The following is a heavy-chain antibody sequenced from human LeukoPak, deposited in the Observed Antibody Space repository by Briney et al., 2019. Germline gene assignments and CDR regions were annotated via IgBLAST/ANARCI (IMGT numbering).Heavy chain of an antibody. CDR2: ISSSGTLT. J-gene: IGHJ4*02. CDR3: ARDSLHDYGGSGYGYYFDF. CDR1: GFTFSSYE. V-gene: IGHV3-48*03. D-gene: IGHD3-22*01. Sequence: GGSLRLSCAASGFTFSSYEMIWVRRAPGKGLEWISYISSSGTLTYYADSVKGRFTVSRDNAKNSLFLQMNSLRVEDTAVYYCARDSLHDYGGSGYGYYFDFWGQGTLVPVSS.